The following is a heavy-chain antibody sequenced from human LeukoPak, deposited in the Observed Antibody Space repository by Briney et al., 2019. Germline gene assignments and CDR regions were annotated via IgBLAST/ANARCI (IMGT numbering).Heavy chain of an antibody. J-gene: IGHJ4*02. V-gene: IGHV4-59*11. CDR1: GGSISSHY. Sequence: SETLSLTCTVSGGSISSHYWSWTRQSPGKGLEWIGYIYYSGSTNYNPSLKSRVTISVDTSKNQFSLKLTSVTAADTAVYYCARAPNWGDTSFDYWGQGTLVTVSS. D-gene: IGHD7-27*01. CDR3: ARAPNWGDTSFDY. CDR2: IYYSGST.